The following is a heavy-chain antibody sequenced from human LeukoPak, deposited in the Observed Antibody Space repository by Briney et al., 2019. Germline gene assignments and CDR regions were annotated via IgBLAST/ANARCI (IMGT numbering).Heavy chain of an antibody. CDR3: AGLVGRYSSGLYYYYFDY. D-gene: IGHD3-22*01. V-gene: IGHV4-4*02. CDR1: GDSIDSLDL. J-gene: IGHJ4*02. CDR2: MYLSGTT. Sequence: PSETLSLTCTVSGDSIDSLDLWSWVRQPPGKGLEWIGEMYLSGTTHSNPSVKSRVTISIDKSKNQFFLNLSSVTAADTAVYYCAGLVGRYSSGLYYYYFDYWGQGTLVTVSS.